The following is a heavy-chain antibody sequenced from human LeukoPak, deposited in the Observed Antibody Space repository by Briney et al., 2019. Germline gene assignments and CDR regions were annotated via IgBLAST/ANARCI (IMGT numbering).Heavy chain of an antibody. CDR3: AKAKTVAGTYGY. CDR2: ISAYNGNT. Sequence: ASVKVSCKASGYTFTGYYMHWVRQAPGQGLEWMGWISAYNGNTNYAQKLQGRVTMTTDTSTSTAYMELRSLRSDDTALYYCAKAKTVAGTYGYWGQGTLVTVSS. D-gene: IGHD6-19*01. V-gene: IGHV1-18*04. CDR1: GYTFTGYY. J-gene: IGHJ4*02.